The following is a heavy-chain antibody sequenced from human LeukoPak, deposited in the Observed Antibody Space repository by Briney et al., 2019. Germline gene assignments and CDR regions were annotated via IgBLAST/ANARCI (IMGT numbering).Heavy chain of an antibody. CDR3: ARNLYDSSGSMGIYTFDY. CDR1: GGSIGSYY. J-gene: IGHJ4*01. Sequence: PSETLSLTCTVSGGSIGSYYWSWIRQPPGKGLEWIGYIYYSGSTDCNPSLKSRVTISVDTSKNQFSLKLSSVTAADTAVYYCARNLYDSSGSMGIYTFDYWGQEPWSPSPQ. V-gene: IGHV4-59*01. CDR2: IYYSGST. D-gene: IGHD3-22*01.